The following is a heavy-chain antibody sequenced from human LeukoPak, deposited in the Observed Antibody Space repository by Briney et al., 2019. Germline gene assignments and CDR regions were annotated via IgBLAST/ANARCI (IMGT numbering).Heavy chain of an antibody. Sequence: SVKVSCKASGGTFSSYAISWVRQAPGQGPEWMGRIIPILGIANYAQKFQGRVTITADESTSTAYMELSSLRSEDTAVYYCARGNCSSTSCYPYDAFDIWGQGTMVTVSS. D-gene: IGHD2-2*01. CDR3: ARGNCSSTSCYPYDAFDI. CDR1: GGTFSSYA. J-gene: IGHJ3*02. V-gene: IGHV1-69*04. CDR2: IIPILGIA.